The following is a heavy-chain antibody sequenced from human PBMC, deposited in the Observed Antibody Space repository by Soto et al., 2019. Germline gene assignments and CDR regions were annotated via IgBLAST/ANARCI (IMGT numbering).Heavy chain of an antibody. Sequence: SETLSLTCTVSGGSISSGDYYWSWIRQPPGKGLEWIGYIYYSGSTYYNPSLKSRVTISVDTSKNQFSLKLSSVTAADTAVYYCAREQMGVATTHFDYWGQGTLVTVSS. CDR2: IYYSGST. J-gene: IGHJ4*02. V-gene: IGHV4-30-4*01. CDR1: GGSISSGDYY. CDR3: AREQMGVATTHFDY. D-gene: IGHD5-12*01.